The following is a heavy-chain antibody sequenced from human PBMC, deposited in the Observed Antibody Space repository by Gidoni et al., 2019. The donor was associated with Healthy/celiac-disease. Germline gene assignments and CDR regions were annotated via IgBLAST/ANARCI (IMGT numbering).Heavy chain of an antibody. J-gene: IGHJ5*02. D-gene: IGHD3-10*01. V-gene: IGHV4-39*01. CDR1: GGSISSSSYY. CDR2: TYYSGST. CDR3: ARLLVWPYGSGRSRFDP. Sequence: QLQLQESGPGLVKPSETLSLTCTVSGGSISSSSYYWGWIRQPPGKGLEWIGSTYYSGSTYYNPSLKSRVTISVDTSKNQFSLKLSSVTAADTAVYYCARLLVWPYGSGRSRFDPWGQGTLVTVSS.